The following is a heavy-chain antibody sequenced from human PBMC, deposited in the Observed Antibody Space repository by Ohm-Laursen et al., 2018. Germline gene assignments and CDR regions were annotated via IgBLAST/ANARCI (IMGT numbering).Heavy chain of an antibody. CDR3: ARVISSREYYGMDV. Sequence: ASVKVSCKASGYTFTSYGISWVRQAPGQGLEWLGWISAHNGNTKNAQKVQGRVSMTTDTSTRTAYMELRSLRSEDTAVYYCARVISSREYYGMDVWGQGTTVTVPS. CDR1: GYTFTSYG. V-gene: IGHV1-18*01. D-gene: IGHD6-13*01. J-gene: IGHJ6*02. CDR2: ISAHNGNT.